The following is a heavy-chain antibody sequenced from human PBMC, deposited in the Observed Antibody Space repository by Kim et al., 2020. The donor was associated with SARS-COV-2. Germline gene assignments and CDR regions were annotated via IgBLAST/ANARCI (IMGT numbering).Heavy chain of an antibody. CDR3: ARDQQVRRVIILFYYGMDV. Sequence: GGSLRLSCVVSGFTLSTYSMHWVRQAPGKGLEWVAVMSYDGKEKYNVDSVKGRFTISRDTSKNTLYLQMDSLGPEDTAVYYCARDQQVRRVIILFYYGMDVLGQGTTVTVSS. J-gene: IGHJ6*02. CDR2: MSYDGKEK. V-gene: IGHV3-30*04. D-gene: IGHD3-10*01. CDR1: GFTLSTYS.